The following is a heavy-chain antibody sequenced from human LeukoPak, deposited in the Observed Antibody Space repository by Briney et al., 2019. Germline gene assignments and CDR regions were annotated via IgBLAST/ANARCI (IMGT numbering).Heavy chain of an antibody. CDR2: INPSGGST. Sequence: ASVKVSCKASGYTFTSYYMHWVRQAPGQGLEWMGIINPSGGSTSYAQKFQGRVTMARDTSTSTVYMELSSLRSEDTAVYYCARDPYYDFWSGYWELDYWGQGTLVTVSS. CDR3: ARDPYYDFWSGYWELDY. J-gene: IGHJ4*02. V-gene: IGHV1-46*03. CDR1: GYTFTSYY. D-gene: IGHD3-3*01.